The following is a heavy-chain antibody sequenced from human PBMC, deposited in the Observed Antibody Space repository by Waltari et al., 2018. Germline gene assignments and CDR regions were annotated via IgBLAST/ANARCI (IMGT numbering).Heavy chain of an antibody. CDR2: IIPILGIA. D-gene: IGHD4-17*01. Sequence: QVQLVQSGAEVKKPGSSVKVSCKASGGTFSSYTISWVRQAPGQGLEWMGRIIPILGIANYAQKFQGRVTITADKSTSTAYMELSSLRSEDTAVYYCAEFPLPTLTHYFDYWGQGTLVIVSS. CDR3: AEFPLPTLTHYFDY. J-gene: IGHJ4*02. CDR1: GGTFSSYT. V-gene: IGHV1-69*02.